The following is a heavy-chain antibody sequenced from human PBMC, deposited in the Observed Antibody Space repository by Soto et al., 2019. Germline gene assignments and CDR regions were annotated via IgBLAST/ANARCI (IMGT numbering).Heavy chain of an antibody. J-gene: IGHJ4*01. CDR3: AKDWGYGDYVFDF. Sequence: QVQLVESGGGVVQPGRSLRLSCAASGFTFSLYGIHWVRQAPGKGLEWVALISDDGSNQYFADSVKGRFTISRDNSNNTLSMQMNCMRPEDRAVYFCAKDWGYGDYVFDFWGHGTLVTVSS. CDR1: GFTFSLYG. CDR2: ISDDGSNQ. D-gene: IGHD4-17*01. V-gene: IGHV3-30*18.